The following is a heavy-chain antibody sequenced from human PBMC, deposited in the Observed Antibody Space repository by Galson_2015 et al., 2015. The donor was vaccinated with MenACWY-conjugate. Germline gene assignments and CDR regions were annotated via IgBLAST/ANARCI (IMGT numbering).Heavy chain of an antibody. CDR3: ARLGDYIWGSDYYFDY. CDR1: GYSFTSYW. Sequence: QSGAEVKKPGESLKISCKGSGYSFTSYWIGWVRQMPGKGLEWMGIIYPGDSDTRYSPSFQGQVTISADKSISTAYLQWSSLKASDTAMYYCARLGDYIWGSDYYFDYWGQGTLVTVSS. J-gene: IGHJ4*02. V-gene: IGHV5-51*01. D-gene: IGHD3-16*01. CDR2: IYPGDSDT.